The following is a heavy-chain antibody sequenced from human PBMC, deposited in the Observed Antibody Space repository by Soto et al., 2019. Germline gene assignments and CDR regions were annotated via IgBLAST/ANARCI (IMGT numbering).Heavy chain of an antibody. D-gene: IGHD3-22*01. Sequence: GESLKISCKGSGYSFTSYWIGWVRQMPGKGLEWMGIIYPGDSDTRYSPSFQGQVTISADKSISTAYLQWSSLKASDTSMYYCAGLRRADYYDSSGYYCFDYWGQGSLVTVSA. CDR1: GYSFTSYW. V-gene: IGHV5-51*01. CDR2: IYPGDSDT. CDR3: AGLRRADYYDSSGYYCFDY. J-gene: IGHJ4*02.